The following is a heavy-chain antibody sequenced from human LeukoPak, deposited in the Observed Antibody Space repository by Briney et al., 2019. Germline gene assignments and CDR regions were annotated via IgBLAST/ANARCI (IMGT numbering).Heavy chain of an antibody. J-gene: IGHJ5*02. Sequence: GGSLRLSCAASGFTFNIYWMHWVRQAPGKGLVWVSRINSDGSSTSYADSVKGRFTISRDNAKNTLYLQMNSLRAEDTAVYYCARDRYCSSTSCYHVAWFDPWGQGTLVTVFS. CDR2: INSDGSST. CDR1: GFTFNIYW. V-gene: IGHV3-74*01. D-gene: IGHD2-2*01. CDR3: ARDRYCSSTSCYHVAWFDP.